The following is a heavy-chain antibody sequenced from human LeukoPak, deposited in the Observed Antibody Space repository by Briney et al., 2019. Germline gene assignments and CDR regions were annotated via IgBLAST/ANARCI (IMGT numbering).Heavy chain of an antibody. CDR1: GYTFTSYY. Sequence: ASVKVSCKASGYTFTSYYMHWVRQAPGQGLEWMGIINPSGGSTSYAQKFQGRVTMTRNTSISTAYMELSSLRSEDTAVYYCARGDDCSSTSCYNWFDPWGQGTLVTVSS. V-gene: IGHV1-46*01. CDR3: ARGDDCSSTSCYNWFDP. CDR2: INPSGGST. J-gene: IGHJ5*02. D-gene: IGHD2-2*01.